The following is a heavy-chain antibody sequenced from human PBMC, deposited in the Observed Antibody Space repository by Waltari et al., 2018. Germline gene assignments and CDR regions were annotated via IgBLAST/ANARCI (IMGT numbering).Heavy chain of an antibody. CDR1: GVTFSEYG. CDR3: AKVPSTYPYYFDF. V-gene: IGHV3-23*01. J-gene: IGHJ4*02. CDR2: LSFIGAST. Sequence: EVRLLESGGGLVQPGGSLRLSCVVSGVTFSEYGMSWGRQAPGKGLEWVAGLSFIGASTYYAESVRGRFTISRDNSENTLYLEMNSLRAEDTAVYYCAKVPSTYPYYFDFWGQGTLVTVSS.